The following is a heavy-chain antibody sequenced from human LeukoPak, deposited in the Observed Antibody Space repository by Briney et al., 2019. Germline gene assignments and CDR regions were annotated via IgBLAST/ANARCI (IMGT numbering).Heavy chain of an antibody. J-gene: IGHJ5*02. V-gene: IGHV4-39*07. CDR1: GGSISSSSYY. CDR2: IYYSGST. D-gene: IGHD3-22*01. Sequence: SETLSLTCTVSGGSISSSSYYWGWIRQPPGKGLEWIGSIYYSGSTYYNPSLKSRVTISVDTSKNQFSLKLSSVTAADTAVYYCARGNYYDSSGYGAGDWFDPWGQGTLVTVSS. CDR3: ARGNYYDSSGYGAGDWFDP.